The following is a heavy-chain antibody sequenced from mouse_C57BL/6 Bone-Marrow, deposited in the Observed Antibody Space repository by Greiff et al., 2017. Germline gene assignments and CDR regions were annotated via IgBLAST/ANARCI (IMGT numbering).Heavy chain of an antibody. Sequence: EVKLMESEGGLVQPGSSMKLSCTASGFTFSDYYMAWVRQVPEKGLEWVANINYDGSSTYYLDSLKSRFIISRDNAKNILYLQMSSLKSEDTATYYCARYYYGSSYAMDYWGQGTSVTVSS. J-gene: IGHJ4*01. CDR1: GFTFSDYY. D-gene: IGHD1-1*01. CDR3: ARYYYGSSYAMDY. V-gene: IGHV5-16*01. CDR2: INYDGSST.